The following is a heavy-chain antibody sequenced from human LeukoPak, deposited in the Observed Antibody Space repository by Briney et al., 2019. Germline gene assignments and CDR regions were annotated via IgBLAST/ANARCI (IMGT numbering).Heavy chain of an antibody. J-gene: IGHJ4*02. D-gene: IGHD6-13*01. CDR3: ARGLLVGIAAAGTPVTYFDY. CDR1: GGSISSGSYY. V-gene: IGHV4-61*02. CDR2: IYTSGST. Sequence: SETLSLTCTVSGGSISSGSYYWSWIRQPAGKGLEWIGRIYTSGSTNYNPSLKSRVTISVDTSKNQFSLKLSSVTAADTAVYYCARGLLVGIAAAGTPVTYFDYWGQGTLVTVSS.